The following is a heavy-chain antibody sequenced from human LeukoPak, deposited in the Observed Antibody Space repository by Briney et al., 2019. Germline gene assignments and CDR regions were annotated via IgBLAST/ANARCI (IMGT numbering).Heavy chain of an antibody. CDR2: IYYSGST. J-gene: IGHJ3*02. Sequence: PSETLSLTCPVSGGSISNYFWSWTRQPPGKGLEWIGYIYYSGSTNYNPSLKSRVTISVDTSKNQFSLKLSSVTAADTAVYYCARQWVDDSSGYAAFDIWGQGTMVTVSS. D-gene: IGHD3-22*01. CDR1: GGSISNYF. CDR3: ARQWVDDSSGYAAFDI. V-gene: IGHV4-59*08.